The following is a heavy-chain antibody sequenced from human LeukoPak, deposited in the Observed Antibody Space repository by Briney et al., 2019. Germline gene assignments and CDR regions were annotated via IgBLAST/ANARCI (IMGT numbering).Heavy chain of an antibody. CDR1: GFTFSSYA. V-gene: IGHV3-30-3*01. D-gene: IGHD3-22*01. J-gene: IGHJ4*02. CDR3: ARHYYYDSSGYDPNFDY. Sequence: GRSLRLSCAASGFTFSSYAMHWVRQAAGKGLEWVAVISYDGSNKYYADSVKGRFTISRDNSKNTLYLQMNSLRAEDTAVYYCARHYYYDSSGYDPNFDYWGQGTLVTVSS. CDR2: ISYDGSNK.